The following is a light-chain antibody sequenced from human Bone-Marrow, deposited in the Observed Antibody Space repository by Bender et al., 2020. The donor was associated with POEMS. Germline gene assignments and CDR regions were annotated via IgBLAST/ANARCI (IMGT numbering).Light chain of an antibody. Sequence: QSALTQPASVSGSPGQSITISCTGTSSDVGTYNYVSWYQQLQGKAPKLMIFDVTNRPSGVSNRFSGSKSGNTASLTISGLQSEDEADYYCNSYTSSSTYVFGTGTKVTVL. J-gene: IGLJ1*01. V-gene: IGLV2-14*01. CDR3: NSYTSSSTYV. CDR1: SSDVGTYNY. CDR2: DVT.